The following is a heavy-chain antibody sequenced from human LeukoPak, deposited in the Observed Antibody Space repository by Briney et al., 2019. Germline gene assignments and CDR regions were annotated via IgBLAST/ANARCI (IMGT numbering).Heavy chain of an antibody. CDR2: IYRSGTT. Sequence: PSETLSLTCAVSGGSISSTNWWSWVRQPPGKGLEWIGEIYRSGTTNYKPSLKSRITISVDTSKNQSSLKLRSVTAADTAVYYCARYGWWRFDFWGQGTLVTVSS. CDR3: ARYGWWRFDF. J-gene: IGHJ4*02. CDR1: GGSISSTNW. V-gene: IGHV4-4*02. D-gene: IGHD2-8*02.